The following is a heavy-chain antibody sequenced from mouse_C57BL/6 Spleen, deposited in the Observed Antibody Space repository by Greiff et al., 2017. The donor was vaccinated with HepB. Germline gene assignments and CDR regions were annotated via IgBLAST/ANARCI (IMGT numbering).Heavy chain of an antibody. CDR3: AGGFTTVVDKRGRFDV. CDR1: GYSITSGYY. V-gene: IGHV3-6*01. Sequence: EVQLMESGPGLVKPSQSLSLTCSVSGYSITSGYYWNWIRQFPGNKLEWMGYISYDGSNNYNPSLKNRISFTRDTSKNQFFLKLNSVTTEDTATYYCAGGFTTVVDKRGRFDVWGTGTTVTVSS. CDR2: ISYDGSN. D-gene: IGHD1-1*01. J-gene: IGHJ1*03.